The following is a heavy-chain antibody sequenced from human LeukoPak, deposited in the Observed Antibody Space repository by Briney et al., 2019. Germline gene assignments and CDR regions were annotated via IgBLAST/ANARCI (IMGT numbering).Heavy chain of an antibody. CDR2: ISSSSYI. V-gene: IGHV3-21*01. CDR3: ARVSPRGGLGDY. J-gene: IGHJ4*02. Sequence: PGGSLRLSCAASGFTFSRYAMSWVRQAPGKGLEWVSSISSSSYIYYADSVKGRFTISRDNAKNSLYLQMNSLRAEDTAVYYCARVSPRGGLGDYWGQGTLVTVSS. CDR1: GFTFSRYA. D-gene: IGHD3-16*01.